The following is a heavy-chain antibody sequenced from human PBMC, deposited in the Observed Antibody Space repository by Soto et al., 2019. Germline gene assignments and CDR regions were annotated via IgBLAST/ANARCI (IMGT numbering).Heavy chain of an antibody. Sequence: GGSLRLSCAASGFTFSSYGMHWVRQAPGKGLEWVAVISYDGSNKYYADSVKGRFTISRDNSKNTLYLQMNSLRAEDTAVYYCAKKGGDYGGYNWFDPWGQGTLVTVSS. CDR1: GFTFSSYG. CDR3: AKKGGDYGGYNWFDP. CDR2: ISYDGSNK. V-gene: IGHV3-30*18. D-gene: IGHD4-17*01. J-gene: IGHJ5*02.